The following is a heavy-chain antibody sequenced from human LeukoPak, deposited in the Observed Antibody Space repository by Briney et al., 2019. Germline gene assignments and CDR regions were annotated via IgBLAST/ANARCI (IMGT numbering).Heavy chain of an antibody. D-gene: IGHD2-8*01. V-gene: IGHV3-48*03. Sequence: GGSLRLSCAASGFTFSSYEMNWVRQAPGKGLEWVSYISSSGSTIYYANSVKGRFTISRDNAKNSLYLQMDSLRAEDTAVYYCARRLLMVSANWFDPWGQGTLVTVSS. CDR2: ISSSGSTI. J-gene: IGHJ5*02. CDR1: GFTFSSYE. CDR3: ARRLLMVSANWFDP.